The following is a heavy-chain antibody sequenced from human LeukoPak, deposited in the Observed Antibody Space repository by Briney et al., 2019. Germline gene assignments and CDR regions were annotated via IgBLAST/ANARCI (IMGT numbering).Heavy chain of an antibody. J-gene: IGHJ5*02. CDR1: GGSISSGDYY. CDR3: ARGLGGWFDP. V-gene: IGHV4-30-4*01. Sequence: SQTLSLACTVSGGSISSGDYYWTWIRQPPGKGLEWIGYIYYSGSTYYNPSLKSRIITSIDTSKNQFSLQLSSVTAADTAVYYCARGLGGWFDPWGQGALVTVSS. D-gene: IGHD3/OR15-3a*01. CDR2: IYYSGST.